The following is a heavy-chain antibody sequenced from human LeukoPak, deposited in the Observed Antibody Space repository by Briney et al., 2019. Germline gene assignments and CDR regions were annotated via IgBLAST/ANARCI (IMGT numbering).Heavy chain of an antibody. Sequence: SSVKVSCKASGYTFTSYGISWVRQAPGQGLEWMGWIGPYNGNTNYAQNLQGRVTMTTDTSTSTAYMELGSLGSDDTAVYYCARDQDSLVRGVIGYWGQGTLVTVSS. D-gene: IGHD3-10*01. CDR1: GYTFTSYG. CDR3: ARDQDSLVRGVIGY. CDR2: IGPYNGNT. J-gene: IGHJ4*02. V-gene: IGHV1-18*01.